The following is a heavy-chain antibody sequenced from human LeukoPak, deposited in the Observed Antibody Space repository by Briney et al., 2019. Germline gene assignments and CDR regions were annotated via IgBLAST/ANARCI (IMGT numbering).Heavy chain of an antibody. J-gene: IGHJ4*02. D-gene: IGHD6-13*01. Sequence: SQTLSLTCTVSGGSISSGGYYWSWIRQPPGKGLEWIGYIYHSGSTYYNPSLKSRVTISVDRSKNQFSLKLSSVTAADTAVYYCARTKYSSSCFDYWGQGTLVTVSS. CDR2: IYHSGST. V-gene: IGHV4-30-2*01. CDR3: ARTKYSSSCFDY. CDR1: GGSISSGGYY.